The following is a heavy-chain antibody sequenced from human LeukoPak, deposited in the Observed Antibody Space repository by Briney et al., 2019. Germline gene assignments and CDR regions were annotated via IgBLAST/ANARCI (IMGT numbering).Heavy chain of an antibody. D-gene: IGHD3-3*01. V-gene: IGHV3-33*01. CDR3: ARGGYDLWSGYRIDY. CDR1: VFTLSIYG. CDR2: IWFDGTNK. Sequence: GRSLRLSCAASVFTLSIYGVHCVREAPGKGREGGAVIWFDGTNKFSRDAVRGRFTISRDNYKNTLYLQMNSQRAEDKAVYYCARGGYDLWSGYRIDYWGQGPLVTVSS. J-gene: IGHJ4*02.